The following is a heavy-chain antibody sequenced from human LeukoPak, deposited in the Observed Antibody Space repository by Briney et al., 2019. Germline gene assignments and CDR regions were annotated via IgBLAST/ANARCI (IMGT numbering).Heavy chain of an antibody. Sequence: GGSLRLSCAASGFTFSSYWMSWVRQAPGKGLECVANIKQDGSEKYYVDSVKGRFTISRDNAKNSLYLQMNSLRAEDTAVYYCVRDGCSGGNCYSFWFDPWGQGTLVTVSS. CDR1: GFTFSSYW. J-gene: IGHJ5*02. CDR3: VRDGCSGGNCYSFWFDP. V-gene: IGHV3-7*01. CDR2: IKQDGSEK. D-gene: IGHD2-15*01.